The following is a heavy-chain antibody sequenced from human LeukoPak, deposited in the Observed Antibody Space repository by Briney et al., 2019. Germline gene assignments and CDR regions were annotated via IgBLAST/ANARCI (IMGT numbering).Heavy chain of an antibody. D-gene: IGHD5-12*01. CDR1: GFTFSSYE. J-gene: IGHJ6*03. Sequence: RTGGSLRLSCAASGFTFSSYEMNWVRQAPGKGLEWVSYISSSGSTIYYADSVKGRFTISRDNSKNTLYLQMNSLRAEDTAVYYCAKDSVVELRGYSGYRNYYYMDVWGKGTTVTVSS. CDR3: AKDSVVELRGYSGYRNYYYMDV. V-gene: IGHV3-48*03. CDR2: ISSSGSTI.